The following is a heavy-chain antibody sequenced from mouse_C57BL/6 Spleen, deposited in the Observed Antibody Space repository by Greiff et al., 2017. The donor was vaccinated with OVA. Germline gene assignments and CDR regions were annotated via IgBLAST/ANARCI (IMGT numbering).Heavy chain of an antibody. D-gene: IGHD2-2*01. CDR2: ISSGGDYI. CDR3: TRDSTMVTTRGLFDY. J-gene: IGHJ2*01. CDR1: GFTFSSYA. V-gene: IGHV5-9-1*02. Sequence: EVMLVESGEGLVKPGGSLKLSCAASGFTFSSYAMSWVRQTPEKRLEWVAYISSGGDYIYYADTVKGRFTISRDNARNTLYLQMSSLKSEDTAMYYCTRDSTMVTTRGLFDYWGQGTTLTVSS.